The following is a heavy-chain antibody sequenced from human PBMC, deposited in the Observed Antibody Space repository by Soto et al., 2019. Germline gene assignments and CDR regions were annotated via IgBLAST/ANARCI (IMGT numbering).Heavy chain of an antibody. J-gene: IGHJ1*01. CDR2: IYPGDSDT. CDR3: ARLPGIVAPGTVFLDN. Sequence: PGASVKISCQASGYRFTISCIGWVRQRPWKCLEWMGIIYPGDSDTRYRPSFQGQVTISADKSSSTAYLQWNSLQASDTAMYSCARLPGIVAPGTVFLDNWGQGTMVTVSS. D-gene: IGHD1-1*01. CDR1: GYRFTISC. V-gene: IGHV5-51*01.